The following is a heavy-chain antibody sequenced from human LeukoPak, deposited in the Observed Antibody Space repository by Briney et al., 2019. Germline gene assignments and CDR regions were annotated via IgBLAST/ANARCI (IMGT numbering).Heavy chain of an antibody. Sequence: GASVKVSCKASGYTFTNFDINWVRQATGQGLEWMGWMNPKTGNTGSAQKFQGRVTITGNTSISTVYMELSSLRSEDTAVYYCVRIYYSNAFDIWGQGTMATVSS. CDR2: MNPKTGNT. CDR1: GYTFTNFD. CDR3: VRIYYSNAFDI. D-gene: IGHD4-11*01. J-gene: IGHJ3*02. V-gene: IGHV1-8*01.